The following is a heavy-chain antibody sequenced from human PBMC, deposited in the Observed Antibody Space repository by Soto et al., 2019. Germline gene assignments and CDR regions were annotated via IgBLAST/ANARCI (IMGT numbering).Heavy chain of an antibody. V-gene: IGHV1-69*01. CDR3: ARGGVTTYYFDY. CDR2: IIPIFGTA. Sequence: QVQLVQSGAEVKKPGSSVKVSCKASGGTFSSYAISWVRQAPGQGLEWMGGIIPIFGTANYAQKFQGRVTITADESTSTSYMELSSLRSEDTAVDYWARGGVTTYYFDYWGQGTLFTVSS. D-gene: IGHD4-17*01. J-gene: IGHJ4*02. CDR1: GGTFSSYA.